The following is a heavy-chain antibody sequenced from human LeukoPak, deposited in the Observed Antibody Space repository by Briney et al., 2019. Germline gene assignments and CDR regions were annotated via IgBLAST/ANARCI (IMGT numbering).Heavy chain of an antibody. Sequence: GGSLRLSCAAPGFTVSTNYMSWFRQAPGKGLEWVSVIYSGGSTYYADSVKGRFTISRDNSKNTLYLQMSSLRAEDTAVYYCARDRGGYCSSTSCYRPDAFDIWGQGTMVTVSS. CDR1: GFTVSTNY. J-gene: IGHJ3*02. CDR3: ARDRGGYCSSTSCYRPDAFDI. D-gene: IGHD2-2*01. CDR2: IYSGGST. V-gene: IGHV3-66*02.